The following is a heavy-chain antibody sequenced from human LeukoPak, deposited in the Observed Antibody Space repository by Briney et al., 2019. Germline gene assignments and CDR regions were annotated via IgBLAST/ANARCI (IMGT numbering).Heavy chain of an antibody. J-gene: IGHJ4*02. CDR3: ARNSGYSYARPFDY. Sequence: ASETLSLTCAVSGYSVSSGYYWGWIRQPPGKGLEWIGSMYHSGSTYYNPFLQSRVTISVDTSKNQFSLKVTSVTAADTAVYYCARNSGYSYARPFDYWGQGTLVTVSS. V-gene: IGHV4-38-2*01. CDR2: MYHSGST. D-gene: IGHD5-18*01. CDR1: GYSVSSGYY.